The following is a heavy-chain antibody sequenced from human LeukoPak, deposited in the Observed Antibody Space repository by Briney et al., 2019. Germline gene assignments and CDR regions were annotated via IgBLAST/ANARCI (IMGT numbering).Heavy chain of an antibody. CDR2: IYYSGST. J-gene: IGHJ4*02. V-gene: IGHV4-59*01. CDR1: GGSISSYY. CDR3: ARGRGYSDY. Sequence: PSETLSLTCTVSGGSISSYYWSWIRQPPGKGLEWIGYIYYSGSTNYNPSLKSRVTISVDTSKNQFSLKLSSVTAADTAGYYCARGRGYSDYWGQGTLVTVSS. D-gene: IGHD5-12*01.